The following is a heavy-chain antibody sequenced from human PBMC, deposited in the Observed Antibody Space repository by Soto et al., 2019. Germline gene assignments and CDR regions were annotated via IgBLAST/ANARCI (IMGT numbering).Heavy chain of an antibody. CDR1: GFTFSSYG. V-gene: IGHV3-30*18. Sequence: TGGSLRLSCAASGFTFSSYGMHWVRQAPGKGLEWVAVISYDGSNKYYADSVKGRFTISRDNSKNTLYLQMNSLRAEDTAVYYCAKLGTIWFGPHGMDVWGQGTTVTVSS. CDR2: ISYDGSNK. J-gene: IGHJ6*02. D-gene: IGHD3-10*01. CDR3: AKLGTIWFGPHGMDV.